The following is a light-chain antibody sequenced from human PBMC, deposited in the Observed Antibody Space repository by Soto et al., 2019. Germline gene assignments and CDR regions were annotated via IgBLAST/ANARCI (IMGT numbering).Light chain of an antibody. CDR2: LNSDGSH. CDR1: SGHSSYA. V-gene: IGLV4-69*01. J-gene: IGLJ1*01. CDR3: QTWGTGIYV. Sequence: QSVLTQSPSASASLGASVKLTCTLSSGHSSYAIAWHQQQPEKGPRYLMKLNSDGSHSKGDRIPDRFSGSISGAERYLTISSLQSEDEADYYCQTWGTGIYVFGTGTQVTAL.